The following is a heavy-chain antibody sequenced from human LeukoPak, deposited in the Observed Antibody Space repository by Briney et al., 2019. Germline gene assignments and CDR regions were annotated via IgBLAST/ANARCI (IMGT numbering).Heavy chain of an antibody. Sequence: GGSLRLSCAASGFTFSSYAMHWVRQAPGKGLEWVAVISYDGSNKYYADSVKGRFTISRDNSKNTLYLQMNSLRAEDTAVYYCARVPSYSSSWLFDYWGQGTLVIVSS. V-gene: IGHV3-30*14. D-gene: IGHD6-13*01. CDR3: ARVPSYSSSWLFDY. CDR2: ISYDGSNK. CDR1: GFTFSSYA. J-gene: IGHJ4*02.